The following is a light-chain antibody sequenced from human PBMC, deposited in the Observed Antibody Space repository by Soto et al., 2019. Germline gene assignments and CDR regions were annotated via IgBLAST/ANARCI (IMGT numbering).Light chain of an antibody. V-gene: IGKV1-5*01. CDR1: QSISQW. J-gene: IGKJ4*02. CDR3: QQYNGYSGT. Sequence: DIQMTQSPSTLSASVGDRVAITCRASQSISQWMAWYQQKPGRAPELLIYDASKFKSGVPTRFSGSGSGTELSLTITSLQPDDSAMNYCQQYNGYSGTFSRGTKVEIK. CDR2: DAS.